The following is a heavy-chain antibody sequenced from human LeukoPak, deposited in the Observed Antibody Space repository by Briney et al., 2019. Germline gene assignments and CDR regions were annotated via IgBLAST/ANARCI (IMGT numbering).Heavy chain of an antibody. J-gene: IGHJ6*03. Sequence: SETLSLTCTVSGGSISVYSWSWIRQPPGKGLEWIAYIHDSGSTNYNPSVKSRLTTSVDTSKNQFSLRLSSITAADTAVYFCARVELGINPDWYYYYYMDVWGNGATVTVSS. CDR3: ARVELGINPDWYYYYYMDV. D-gene: IGHD7-27*01. CDR2: IHDSGST. V-gene: IGHV4-59*01. CDR1: GGSISVYS.